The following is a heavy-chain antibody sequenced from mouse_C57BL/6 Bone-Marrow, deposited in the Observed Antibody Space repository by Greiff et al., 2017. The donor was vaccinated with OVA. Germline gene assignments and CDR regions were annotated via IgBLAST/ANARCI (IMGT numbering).Heavy chain of an antibody. J-gene: IGHJ1*03. D-gene: IGHD2-4*01. CDR3: AREEVYYDYDYWYFDV. Sequence: VQLQQSGAELVKPGASVKLSCKASGYTFTSYWMHWVKQRPGRGLEWIGRIDPNSGGTKYNEKFKSKATLTVDKPSSTAYMQLSSLTSEDSAVYDCAREEVYYDYDYWYFDVWGTGTTVTVSS. CDR2: IDPNSGGT. CDR1: GYTFTSYW. V-gene: IGHV1-72*01.